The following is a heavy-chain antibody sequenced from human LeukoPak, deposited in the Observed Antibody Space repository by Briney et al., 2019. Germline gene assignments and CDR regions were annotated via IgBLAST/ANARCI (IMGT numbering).Heavy chain of an antibody. J-gene: IGHJ4*02. CDR2: ISGSVVTA. CDR3: AKEGDTSVGNYFDY. V-gene: IGHV3-23*01. Sequence: GGTLRLSCAASGFTFSSYAMNWVRQAPGKGLECVSAISGSVVTAYYADSVQGRFTISRDNSKNTLYLQMNSLRAEDTAVYYCAKEGDTSVGNYFDYWGQGTLVTVSS. CDR1: GFTFSSYA. D-gene: IGHD3-22*01.